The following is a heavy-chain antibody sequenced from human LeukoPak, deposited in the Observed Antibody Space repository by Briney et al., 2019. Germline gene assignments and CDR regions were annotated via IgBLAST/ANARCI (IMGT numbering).Heavy chain of an antibody. CDR1: GFTFSHYG. J-gene: IGHJ4*02. Sequence: GGSLRLSCAASGFTFSHYGMHWVRQAPGKGLEWVAFTRYDESLKYYAGSVRGRFTISRDNSKNTLYLQMNSLRTEDTAIYYCTKYRSGNFDYYPDLDSWGQGIMVTVSS. CDR3: TKYRSGNFDYYPDLDS. CDR2: TRYDESLK. V-gene: IGHV3-30*02. D-gene: IGHD3-9*01.